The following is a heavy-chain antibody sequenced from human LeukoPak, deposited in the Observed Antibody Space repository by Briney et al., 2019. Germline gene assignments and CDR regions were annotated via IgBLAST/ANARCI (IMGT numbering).Heavy chain of an antibody. CDR3: AKFTAAAPWGWFDP. V-gene: IGHV3-23*01. Sequence: GGSLRLSCAASGFTFSSYAMSWVRQAPGKGLEWVSAISDSGGSTYYADSVKGRFTISRDNSKNTLYLQMNSLGAEDTAVYYCAKFTAAAPWGWFDPWGQGTLVTVSS. CDR1: GFTFSSYA. CDR2: ISDSGGST. J-gene: IGHJ5*02. D-gene: IGHD6-13*01.